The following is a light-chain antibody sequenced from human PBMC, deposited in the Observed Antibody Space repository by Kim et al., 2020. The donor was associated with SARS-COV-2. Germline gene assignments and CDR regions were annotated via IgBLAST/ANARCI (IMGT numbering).Light chain of an antibody. V-gene: IGKV3-15*01. Sequence: EIVLTQSPATLSVSPGERATLSCRASQSVRSNLAWYQQKPGQAPRLLIYSASSRATGTPARFSGSGSGTEFTLTISSLQSEDFAVYYWQQYNNWPPWTFGQGTKVDIK. CDR2: SAS. J-gene: IGKJ1*01. CDR1: QSVRSN. CDR3: QQYNNWPPWT.